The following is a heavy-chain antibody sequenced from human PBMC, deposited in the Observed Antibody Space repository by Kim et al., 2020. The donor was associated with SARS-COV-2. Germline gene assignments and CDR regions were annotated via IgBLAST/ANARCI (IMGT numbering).Heavy chain of an antibody. J-gene: IGHJ4*02. CDR2: IIPILGIA. Sequence: SVKVSCKASGGTISSYAISWVRQAPGQGLEWMGRIIPILGIANYAQKFQGRVTITADKSTSTAYMELSSLRSEDTAVYYCARELRVKIEAAAGTGTIFDFWGQGSLVTVSS. CDR1: GGTISSYA. V-gene: IGHV1-69*04. CDR3: ARELRVKIEAAAGTGTIFDF. D-gene: IGHD6-13*01.